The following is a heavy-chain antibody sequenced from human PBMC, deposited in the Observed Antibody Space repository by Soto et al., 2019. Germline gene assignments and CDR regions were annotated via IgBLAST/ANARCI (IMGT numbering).Heavy chain of an antibody. D-gene: IGHD3-10*01. CDR2: IWYDGSNK. CDR1: GFTFSSYG. CDR3: ARDLSVYYGSGSYYAYYYGMDV. V-gene: IGHV3-33*01. J-gene: IGHJ6*02. Sequence: QVQLVESGGGVVQPGRSLRLSCAASGFTFSSYGMHWVRQAPGKGLEWVAVIWYDGSNKYYADSVKGRFTISRDNSKNTLYLQMNSLRAEDTAVYYCARDLSVYYGSGSYYAYYYGMDVWGQGTTVTVSS.